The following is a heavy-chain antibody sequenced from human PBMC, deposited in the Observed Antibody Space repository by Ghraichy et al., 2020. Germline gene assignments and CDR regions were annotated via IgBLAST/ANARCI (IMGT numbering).Heavy chain of an antibody. CDR3: AKDGESGSDGVFYYGMDD. CDR2: ISYDGTSK. Sequence: GGSLRLSCAASGFTFSRSAMHWVRQSPGKGLEWVAVISYDGTSKFYLDSVKGRFTISRDNSKNTLHLQMDGLRSEDTAMYYCAKDGESGSDGVFYYGMDDWGQGTTVTVSS. D-gene: IGHD3-10*01. CDR1: GFTFSRSA. J-gene: IGHJ6*02. V-gene: IGHV3-30*18.